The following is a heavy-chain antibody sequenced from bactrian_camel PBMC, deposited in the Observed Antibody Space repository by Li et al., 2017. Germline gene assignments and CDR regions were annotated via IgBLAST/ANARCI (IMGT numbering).Heavy chain of an antibody. V-gene: IGHV3S53*01. J-gene: IGHJ6*01. Sequence: VQLVESGGGSVMTGETLRLSCTPSTFPFATDMGWYRQAPGNECEMVSDITIDGTTRYAESVKGRFTISQDTATGTVYLQMNNLKPEDTAVYYCAAEGARFVHAGRLCPDPAGYWDRGTQVTVS. CDR1: TFPFATD. CDR3: AAEGARFVHAGRLCPDPAGY. CDR2: ITIDGTT. D-gene: IGHD2*01.